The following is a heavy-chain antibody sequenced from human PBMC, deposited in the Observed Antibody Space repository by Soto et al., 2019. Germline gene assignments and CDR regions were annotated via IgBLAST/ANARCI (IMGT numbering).Heavy chain of an antibody. D-gene: IGHD3-9*01. Sequence: SETLSLTCTVSGGSISSSSYYWGWIRQPPGKGLEWIGSIYYSGSTYYNPSLKSRVTISVDTSKNQFSLKLSSVTAADTAVYYCARTLRLRYFDWLLLYYFDYWGQGTLVTVSS. V-gene: IGHV4-39*01. CDR2: IYYSGST. CDR3: ARTLRLRYFDWLLLYYFDY. CDR1: GGSISSSSYY. J-gene: IGHJ4*02.